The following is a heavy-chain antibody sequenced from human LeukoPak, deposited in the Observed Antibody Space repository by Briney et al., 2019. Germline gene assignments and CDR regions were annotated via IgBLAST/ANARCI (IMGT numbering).Heavy chain of an antibody. CDR1: GFTFSSYW. CDR3: ARDQPNTDYYYYMDV. CDR2: IKQDGSEK. D-gene: IGHD4-17*01. Sequence: GGSLRLSCAASGFTFSSYWMSWVRQAPGKGLEWVANIKQDGSEKYYVASVKGRFTISRDNAKNSLYLQMNSRRVEDSAVYYCARDQPNTDYYYYMDVWGKGTTVTVSS. V-gene: IGHV3-7*01. J-gene: IGHJ6*03.